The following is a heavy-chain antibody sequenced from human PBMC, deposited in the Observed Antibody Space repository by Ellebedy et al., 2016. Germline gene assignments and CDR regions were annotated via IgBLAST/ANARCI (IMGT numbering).Heavy chain of an antibody. CDR3: ARATIGDSTFDY. Sequence: ASVKVSCXASGYTFTSYAMHWVRQAPGQRLEWMGWINAGNGNTKYSQKFQGRVTITRDTSASTAYMELSSLRSEDTAVYYCARATIGDSTFDYWGQGTLVTVSS. J-gene: IGHJ4*02. CDR2: INAGNGNT. D-gene: IGHD3-16*01. V-gene: IGHV1-3*01. CDR1: GYTFTSYA.